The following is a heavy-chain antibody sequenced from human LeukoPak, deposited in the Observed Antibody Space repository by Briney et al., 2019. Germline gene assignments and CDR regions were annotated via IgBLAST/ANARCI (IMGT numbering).Heavy chain of an antibody. V-gene: IGHV1-69*06. D-gene: IGHD3-3*01. Sequence: GASVKVSCKASGGTFSSYAISWVRQAPGQGLERMGGIIPIFGTANYAQKFQGRVTITADKSTSTAYMELSSLRSEDTAVYYCARSRITIFGVVTRGAFDIWGQGTMVTVSS. CDR3: ARSRITIFGVVTRGAFDI. J-gene: IGHJ3*02. CDR1: GGTFSSYA. CDR2: IIPIFGTA.